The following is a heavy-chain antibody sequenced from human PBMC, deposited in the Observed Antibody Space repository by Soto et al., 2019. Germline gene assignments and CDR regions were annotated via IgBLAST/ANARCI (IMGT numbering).Heavy chain of an antibody. V-gene: IGHV4-39*02. CDR2: VHYTGST. CDR1: DGSISRSTFY. D-gene: IGHD3-22*01. CDR3: ARGLNYYDSSGLVGFDY. Sequence: PSETLSLTCTVSDGSISRSTFYWGWIRQPPGKGLEWIGSVHYTGSTYYNPSLKSRVTMSVDSSKNHLSLKVSSVTAADTAVYYCARGLNYYDSSGLVGFDYWGQGTLVTVSS. J-gene: IGHJ4*02.